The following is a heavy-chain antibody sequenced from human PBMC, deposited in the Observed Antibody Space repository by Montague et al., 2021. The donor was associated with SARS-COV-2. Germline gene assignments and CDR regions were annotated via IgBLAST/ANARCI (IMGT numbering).Heavy chain of an antibody. CDR1: GDSVSSHSAT. Sequence: CAISGDSVSSHSATWNWDRQSPSRGLGFLGRTYYRSKWYNDYAVSVRGRVTINPDTSKNQFSLQLNSVTPEDTAIYYCTSGREGNYNVMDVWGQGTTVTVSS. CDR2: TYYRSKWYN. CDR3: TSGREGNYNVMDV. V-gene: IGHV6-1*01. D-gene: IGHD1-1*01. J-gene: IGHJ6*02.